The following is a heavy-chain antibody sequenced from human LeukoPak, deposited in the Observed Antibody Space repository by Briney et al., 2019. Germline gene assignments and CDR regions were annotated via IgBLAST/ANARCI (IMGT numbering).Heavy chain of an antibody. V-gene: IGHV3-23*01. J-gene: IGHJ4*02. CDR1: GFTFSSNG. CDR2: ISGSGGST. Sequence: GGSLRLSRAASGFTFSSNGMGWGRQAPGNGLGLGSAISGSGGSTYHASTVKGRFIISRDNSQNTLYLQMNSLRAEDTAVYYCAKDPRLRYFDWLLAHFDYWGQGTLVTVSS. CDR3: AKDPRLRYFDWLLAHFDY. D-gene: IGHD3-9*01.